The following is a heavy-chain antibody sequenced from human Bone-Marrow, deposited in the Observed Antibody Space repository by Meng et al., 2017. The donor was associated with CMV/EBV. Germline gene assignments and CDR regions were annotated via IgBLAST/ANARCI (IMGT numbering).Heavy chain of an antibody. D-gene: IGHD6-13*01. CDR3: ARGSSNSWYYGMDV. CDR1: GGSISSSSYY. V-gene: IGHV4-39*07. Sequence: GSLRLSCTVSGGSISSSSYYWGWIRQPPGKGLEWIGSIYYSGSTYYNPSLKSRVTISVDTSKNQFSLNLTSVTTADTALYYCARGSSNSWYYGMDVWGQGNSVTVSS. J-gene: IGHJ6*02. CDR2: IYYSGST.